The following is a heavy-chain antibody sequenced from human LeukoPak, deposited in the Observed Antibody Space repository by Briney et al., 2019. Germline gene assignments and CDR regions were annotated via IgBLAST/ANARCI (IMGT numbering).Heavy chain of an antibody. V-gene: IGHV3-48*02. CDR2: ISSSSSTI. D-gene: IGHD3-10*01. CDR1: GFTFSSYG. Sequence: QPGRSLRLSCAASGFTFSSYGMHWVRQAPGKGLEWVSYISSSSSTIYYADSVKGRFTISRDNAKNSLYLQMNSLRDEDTAVYYCARDGMVRGVIIWDAFDIWGQGTMVTVSS. J-gene: IGHJ3*02. CDR3: ARDGMVRGVIIWDAFDI.